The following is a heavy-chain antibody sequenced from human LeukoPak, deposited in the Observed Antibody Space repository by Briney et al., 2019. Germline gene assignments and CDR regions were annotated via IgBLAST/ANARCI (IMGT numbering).Heavy chain of an antibody. J-gene: IGHJ4*02. V-gene: IGHV4-39*01. CDR2: IYYSGST. CDR3: ARRKSGYSYYYFDY. Sequence: SETLSLTCTVSGGSISSSSYYWGWIRQPPGKGLEWIGSIYYSGSTYYNPSLKSRVTISVDTSKNQFSLKLSSVTAADTAVYYCARRKSGYSYYYFDYWGQGTLVTVSS. D-gene: IGHD3-3*01. CDR1: GGSISSSSYY.